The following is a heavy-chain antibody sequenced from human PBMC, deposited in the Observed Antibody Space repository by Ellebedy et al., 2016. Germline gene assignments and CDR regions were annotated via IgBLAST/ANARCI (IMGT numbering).Heavy chain of an antibody. V-gene: IGHV1-46*01. CDR1: GYTFTTYY. CDR2: INPSGGRT. D-gene: IGHD3-3*01. CDR3: ADGERTYYDYNRPLP. J-gene: IGHJ5*02. Sequence: ASVKVSXKASGYTFTTYYIHWVRQAPGQGLEWMGVINPSGGRTTYAQRFQGRVTMTSDTSTSTVYMQLSSLRSEDTAVYYCADGERTYYDYNRPLPWGQGTLVTVSS.